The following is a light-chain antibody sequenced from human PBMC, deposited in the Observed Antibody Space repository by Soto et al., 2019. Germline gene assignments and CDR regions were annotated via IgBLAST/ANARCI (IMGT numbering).Light chain of an antibody. Sequence: QITQSPSTLSVSGGDRVTMTCRASQTMSSWLAWYQQKPGKAPNLLIYKASTLKSGVPSRFSGSGSGTEFTLTISSLQPDDFATYYCQHYNSYSEAFGQGTKVDIK. CDR1: QTMSSW. V-gene: IGKV1-5*03. J-gene: IGKJ1*01. CDR3: QHYNSYSEA. CDR2: KAS.